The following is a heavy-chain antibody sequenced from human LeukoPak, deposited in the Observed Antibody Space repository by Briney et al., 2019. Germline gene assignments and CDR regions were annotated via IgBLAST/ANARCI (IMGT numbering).Heavy chain of an antibody. V-gene: IGHV4-38-2*02. D-gene: IGHD2-21*01. J-gene: IGHJ5*02. CDR2: IYYSGTT. CDR1: GYSISITYY. Sequence: SETLSLTCTVSGYSISITYYWGWIRQPPGKGLQWIGSIYYSGTTYYNPSLKSRVTMSVDTSKNQFSLKLSSVTVADTAVYYCARSYCGGDCYSLGWFDPWGQGALVTVSS. CDR3: ARSYCGGDCYSLGWFDP.